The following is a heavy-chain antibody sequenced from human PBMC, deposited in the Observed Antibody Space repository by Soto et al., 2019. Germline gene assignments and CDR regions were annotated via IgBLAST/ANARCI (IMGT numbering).Heavy chain of an antibody. D-gene: IGHD2-2*01. CDR1: GGSISSSSYY. J-gene: IGHJ5*02. V-gene: IGHV4-39*01. CDR2: IYYSGST. CDR3: ARQKRGDIVVVPAASTRYNWFDP. Sequence: SETLSLTCTVSGGSISSSSYYWGWIRQPPGKGLEWIGSIYYSGSTYYNPSLKSRVTISVDTSKNQFSLKLSPVTAADTAVYYCARQKRGDIVVVPAASTRYNWFDPWGQGTLVTVSS.